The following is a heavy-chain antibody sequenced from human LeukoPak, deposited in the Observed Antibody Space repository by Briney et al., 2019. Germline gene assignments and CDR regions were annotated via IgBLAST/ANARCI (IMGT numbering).Heavy chain of an antibody. CDR3: ARIGSYSGEGAFDI. CDR2: VIPFGTA. D-gene: IGHD1-26*01. CDR1: GGTFSRYA. V-gene: IGHV1-69*05. Sequence: SVKVSCKASGGTFSRYAISWVRQAPGEGLEWMGRVIPFGTANYAQKFQGRVTITTDESTSTAYMELSSLKSEDTAVYYCARIGSYSGEGAFDIWGQGTMVTVSS. J-gene: IGHJ3*02.